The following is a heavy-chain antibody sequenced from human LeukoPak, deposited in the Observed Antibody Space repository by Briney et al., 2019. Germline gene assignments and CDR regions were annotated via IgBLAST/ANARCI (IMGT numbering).Heavy chain of an antibody. J-gene: IGHJ4*02. V-gene: IGHV3-74*01. CDR3: ARGYYDSSGYYLIDY. CDR2: INSEGRST. D-gene: IGHD3-22*01. CDR1: GFTFSNYW. Sequence: GGSLRLSCAASGFTFSNYWMHWVRQAPGKGLVWVSRINSEGRSTSYADSVKGRFTISRDNAKNTLYLQMNSLRAEDTAVYYCARGYYDSSGYYLIDYWGQGTLVTVSS.